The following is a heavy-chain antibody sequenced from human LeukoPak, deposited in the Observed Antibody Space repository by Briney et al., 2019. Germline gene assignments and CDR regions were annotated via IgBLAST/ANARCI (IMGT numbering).Heavy chain of an antibody. D-gene: IGHD5-18*01. CDR1: GGTFSSYA. CDR2: IIPIFGTA. V-gene: IGHV1-69*05. Sequence: SVKVSCKASGGTFSSYAISWVRQAPGQGLEWMGGIIPIFGTANYAQKFQGRVTITTDESTSTAYMELRSLRSDDTAVYYCARDIMVDTFDYWGQGTLVTVSS. J-gene: IGHJ4*02. CDR3: ARDIMVDTFDY.